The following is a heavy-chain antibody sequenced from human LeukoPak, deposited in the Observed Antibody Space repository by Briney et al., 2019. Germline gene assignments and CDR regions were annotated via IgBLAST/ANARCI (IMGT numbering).Heavy chain of an antibody. Sequence: ASVKVSCKASGGTFSSYAISWVRQAPGQGLEWMGGIIPIFGTANYAQKFQGRVTITADESTSTAYMELSSLRSEATAVYYCARSVQLERLDFDYWGQGTLVTVSS. D-gene: IGHD1-1*01. J-gene: IGHJ4*02. V-gene: IGHV1-69*13. CDR1: GGTFSSYA. CDR2: IIPIFGTA. CDR3: ARSVQLERLDFDY.